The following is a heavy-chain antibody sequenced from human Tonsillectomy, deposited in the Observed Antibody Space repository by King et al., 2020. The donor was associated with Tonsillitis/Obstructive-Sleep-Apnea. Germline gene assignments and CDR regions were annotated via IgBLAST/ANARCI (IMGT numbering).Heavy chain of an antibody. J-gene: IGHJ4*02. D-gene: IGHD3-10*01. CDR2: IYTGGIT. V-gene: IGHV3-53*01. CDR3: ARGGVIIARSPFAY. CDR1: GFTVSSNY. Sequence: VQLVESGGGLIQPGGSLRLSCAASGFTVSSNYMSWVRQAPGKGLEWVSLIYTGGITYYAESVKGRFTISRDNSKNTLYLQMNRLRAEDTAVYYCARGGVIIARSPFAYWGQGTLVTVSS.